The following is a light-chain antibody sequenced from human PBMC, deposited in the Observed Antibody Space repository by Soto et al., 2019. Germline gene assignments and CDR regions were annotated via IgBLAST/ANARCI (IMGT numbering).Light chain of an antibody. CDR1: QSVSSN. CDR3: QQYNNWPLT. J-gene: IGKJ5*01. Sequence: EIVMTQSPATLSLSPGERATLSCRARQSVSSNLAWYQQKPGLAPRLLIYGASTRATGIPARFSGSGSGTEFTLTISSLQSEDFAVYYCQQYNNWPLTFGQGTRLENK. CDR2: GAS. V-gene: IGKV3-15*01.